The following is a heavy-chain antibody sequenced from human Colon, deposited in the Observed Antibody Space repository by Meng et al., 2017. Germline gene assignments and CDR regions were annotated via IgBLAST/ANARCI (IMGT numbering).Heavy chain of an antibody. V-gene: IGHV3-23*01. Sequence: GESLMISCASSGFTFNSNVMAWVRQAPGKGLDWVSSISGQSSFTYYTDSVEGRFTISRDNSKNTLYLQRSSLRAENTTVYHCAKYEHAGGGIRDVDYWGQGTQVTVSS. D-gene: IGHD4-23*01. CDR1: GFTFNSNV. CDR2: ISGQSSFT. J-gene: IGHJ4*02. CDR3: AKYEHAGGGIRDVDY.